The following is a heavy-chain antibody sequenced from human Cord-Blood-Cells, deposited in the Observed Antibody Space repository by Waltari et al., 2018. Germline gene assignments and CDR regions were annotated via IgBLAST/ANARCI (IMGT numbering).Heavy chain of an antibody. CDR3: ARPGGAVAGTHWFDP. V-gene: IGHV4-39*01. CDR2: IYYSGDT. Sequence: QLQLQESGPGLVKPSETLSLTCTVSGGSISSSSYYWGWIRQPPGKGLEWIGSIYYSGDTYYNPSLKSRVTISVDTSKNQFSLKLSSVTAADTAVYYCARPGGAVAGTHWFDPWGQGTLVTVSS. CDR1: GGSISSSSYY. D-gene: IGHD6-19*01. J-gene: IGHJ5*02.